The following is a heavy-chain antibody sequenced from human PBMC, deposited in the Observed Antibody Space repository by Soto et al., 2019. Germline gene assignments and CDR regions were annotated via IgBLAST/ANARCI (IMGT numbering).Heavy chain of an antibody. Sequence: GGSLRLSCAASGFTVSSNYMSWVRQAPGKGLEWVSVIYSRGSTYYADSVKGRFTISRHNSKNTLYLQMNSLRAEDTAVYYCARGTVAGTFDYWGQGTLVTVSS. CDR3: ARGTVAGTFDY. CDR1: GFTVSSNY. CDR2: IYSRGST. J-gene: IGHJ4*02. D-gene: IGHD6-19*01. V-gene: IGHV3-53*04.